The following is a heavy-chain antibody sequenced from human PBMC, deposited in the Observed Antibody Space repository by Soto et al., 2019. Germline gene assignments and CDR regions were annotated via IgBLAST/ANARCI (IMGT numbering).Heavy chain of an antibody. CDR3: ARVLRSRNWFDP. D-gene: IGHD1-26*01. J-gene: IGHJ5*02. Sequence: QVQLVQSGVEVKKPGASVKVSCKASGYTFTSYGISWVRQAPGQGLEWMGWISAYNGNTNYAQKFQGRVIMTTDTSTSTAYMELRSLSADDTAVYYCARVLRSRNWFDPWGQGTLVTVSS. CDR1: GYTFTSYG. V-gene: IGHV1-18*01. CDR2: ISAYNGNT.